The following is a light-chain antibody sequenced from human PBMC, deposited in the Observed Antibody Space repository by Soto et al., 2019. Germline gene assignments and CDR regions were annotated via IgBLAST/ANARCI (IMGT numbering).Light chain of an antibody. J-gene: IGLJ1*01. CDR2: EVN. V-gene: IGLV2-18*02. Sequence: QSVLTQPASVSGSPGQSITISCTGTSSDIGSYNRVSWYQQPPGTAPKLIIYEVNNRPSGVPDRFSGSKSGNTASLTISGLQAADEADYYCNSFTSSNTYVFGTGTKLTVL. CDR3: NSFTSSNTYV. CDR1: SSDIGSYNR.